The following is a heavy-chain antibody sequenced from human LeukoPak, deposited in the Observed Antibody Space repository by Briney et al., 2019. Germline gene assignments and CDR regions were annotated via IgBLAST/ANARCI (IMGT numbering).Heavy chain of an antibody. CDR2: IGSSSSYI. V-gene: IGHV3-21*01. CDR1: GFTFSSYS. Sequence: GGSLRLSCAASGFTFSSYSMNWVRQAPGKGLEWVSSIGSSSSYIYYADSVKGRFTISRDNAKNSLYLQMNSLRAEDTAVYYCASRRSGYWGQGTLVTVSS. CDR3: ASRRSGY. J-gene: IGHJ4*02. D-gene: IGHD3-3*01.